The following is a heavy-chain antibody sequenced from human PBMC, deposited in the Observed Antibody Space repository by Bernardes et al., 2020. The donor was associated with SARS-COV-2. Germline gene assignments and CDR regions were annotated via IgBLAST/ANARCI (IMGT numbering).Heavy chain of an antibody. CDR3: ARERPRAIVGAAPIGY. Sequence: GGSLRLSCAASGFSFSDYYMSWIRQAPGEGLECVSYIDTSGTYTRYTDSVKGRFTISRDNTKNSLFLQMNSLRAEDTAVYYCARERPRAIVGAAPIGYWGRGTLVTVSS. CDR2: IDTSGTYT. CDR1: GFSFSDYY. J-gene: IGHJ4*02. V-gene: IGHV3-11*06. D-gene: IGHD1-26*01.